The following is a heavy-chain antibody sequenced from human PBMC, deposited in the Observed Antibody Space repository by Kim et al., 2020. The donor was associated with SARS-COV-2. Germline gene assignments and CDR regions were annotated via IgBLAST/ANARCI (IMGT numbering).Heavy chain of an antibody. D-gene: IGHD2-21*02. J-gene: IGHJ6*02. Sequence: SETLSLTCTVSGGSISSYYWSWIRQPAGKGLEWIGRIYTSGSTNYNPSLKSRVTMSVDTSKNQFSLKLSSVTAADTAVYYCAREEVCGGDCYTDSFYYYYYGMDVWGQGTTVTVSS. CDR2: IYTSGST. CDR1: GGSISSYY. CDR3: AREEVCGGDCYTDSFYYYYYGMDV. V-gene: IGHV4-4*07.